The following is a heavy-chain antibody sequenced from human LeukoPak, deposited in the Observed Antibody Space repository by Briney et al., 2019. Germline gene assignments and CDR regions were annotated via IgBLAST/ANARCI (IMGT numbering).Heavy chain of an antibody. J-gene: IGHJ5*02. D-gene: IGHD6-13*01. CDR2: IRGSSSYI. V-gene: IGHV3-21*01. Sequence: GGSLRLSCAASGFTFSSYSMNWVRQAPGKGLEWVSSIRGSSSYIYYADSVKGRFTISRDNAKNSLYLQMNSLRAEDTAVYYCARLGIVSTGDSNWFDPWGQGTLVTVSS. CDR3: ARLGIVSTGDSNWFDP. CDR1: GFTFSSYS.